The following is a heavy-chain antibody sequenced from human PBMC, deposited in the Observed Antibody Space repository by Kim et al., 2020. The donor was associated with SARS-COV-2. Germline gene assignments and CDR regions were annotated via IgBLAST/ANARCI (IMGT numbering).Heavy chain of an antibody. J-gene: IGHJ6*02. Sequence: GGSLRLSCAASGFTFSSYAMSWVRQAPGKGLEWVSAISGSGGSTYYADSVKGRFTISRDNSKNTLYLQMNGLRAEDTAVYYCATACTVTTPQLAYYYYGMDVWGQGTTVTVSS. CDR2: ISGSGGST. D-gene: IGHD1-1*01. V-gene: IGHV3-23*01. CDR3: ATACTVTTPQLAYYYYGMDV. CDR1: GFTFSSYA.